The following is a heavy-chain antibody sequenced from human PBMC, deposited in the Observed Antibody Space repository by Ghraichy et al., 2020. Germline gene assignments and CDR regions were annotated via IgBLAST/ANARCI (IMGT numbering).Heavy chain of an antibody. Sequence: SETLSLTCAVSGGSISSYYWSWIRQPPGKGLEWIGYIYYSGSTNYNPSLKSRVTISVDTSKNQFSLKLSSVTAADTAVYYCARFGVVIPYYCDYWGQGTLVTVSS. CDR3: ARFGVVIPYYCDY. CDR2: IYYSGST. V-gene: IGHV4-59*01. D-gene: IGHD3-3*01. J-gene: IGHJ4*02. CDR1: GGSISSYY.